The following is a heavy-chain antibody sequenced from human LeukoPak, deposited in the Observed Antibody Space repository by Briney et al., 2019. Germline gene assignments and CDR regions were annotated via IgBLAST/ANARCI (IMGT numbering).Heavy chain of an antibody. Sequence: GGSLRLSCAASGFTVSNNNMNWVRQAPGKGLEWVSVIHRGGSTYDADSVKGRFTISRDNSKNTLYLQMNSLRAEDTAVYYCAREDYDILTGSRYFDYWGQGTLVTVSS. J-gene: IGHJ4*02. CDR1: GFTVSNNN. CDR3: AREDYDILTGSRYFDY. D-gene: IGHD3-9*01. CDR2: IHRGGST. V-gene: IGHV3-53*01.